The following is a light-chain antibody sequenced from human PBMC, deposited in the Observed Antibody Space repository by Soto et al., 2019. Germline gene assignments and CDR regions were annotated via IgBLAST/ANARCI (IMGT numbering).Light chain of an antibody. CDR3: TSYTSRSSRYM. CDR2: EVS. J-gene: IGLJ1*01. V-gene: IGLV2-14*01. Sequence: QSVLTQPASVSGSPVQSITISCTGTSSDVGGYNYVSLYQQHPGKAPKLMIYEVSKRPSAESNRFSGAKSGTTGSRIIFGLQAEDEADFYSTSYTSRSSRYMFRSGPNATVL. CDR1: SSDVGGYNY.